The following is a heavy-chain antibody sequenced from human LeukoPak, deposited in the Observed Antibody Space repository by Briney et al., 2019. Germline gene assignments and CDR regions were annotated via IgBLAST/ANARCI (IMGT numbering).Heavy chain of an antibody. CDR2: ISAYNGNT. CDR1: GYTFTGYY. V-gene: IGHV1-18*04. CDR3: ARDQGGSGWGKGYAFDI. D-gene: IGHD6-19*01. J-gene: IGHJ3*02. Sequence: GASVKVSCKASGYTFTGYYMHWVRQAPGQGLEWMGWISAYNGNTNYAQKLQGRVTMTTDTSTSTAYMELRSLRSDDTAVYYCARDQGGSGWGKGYAFDIWGQGTMVTVSS.